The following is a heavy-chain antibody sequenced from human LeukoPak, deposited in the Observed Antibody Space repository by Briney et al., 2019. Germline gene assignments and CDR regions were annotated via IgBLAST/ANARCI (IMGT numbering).Heavy chain of an antibody. J-gene: IGHJ4*02. Sequence: PGGSLRLSCAASGFTFSSYGMHWVRQAPGKGLEWVSGIGGDGRSHYTGSVKGRFTISRDNSKNTLYLQMNSLRAEDTAIYYCAKDLHNWSGIDYWGLGTLVTVSS. D-gene: IGHD3-3*01. CDR3: AKDLHNWSGIDY. CDR2: IGGDGRS. CDR1: GFTFSSYG. V-gene: IGHV3-23*01.